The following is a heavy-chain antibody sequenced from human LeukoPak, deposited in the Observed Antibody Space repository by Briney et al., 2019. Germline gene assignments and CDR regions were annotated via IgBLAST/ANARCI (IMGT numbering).Heavy chain of an antibody. CDR1: GFTFGTSA. V-gene: IGHV3-23*01. D-gene: IGHD3-3*01. CDR3: ARVYVWSGSNYGMDV. CDR2: ITSGDGSP. Sequence: GGSLRLSCAASGFTFGTSAMSWVRQTPEKGLEWVSTITSGDGSPYYADPVKGRFTISRDNSNNMLYLQMNSLRAEDTAVYYCARVYVWSGSNYGMDVWGQGTTVTVSS. J-gene: IGHJ6*02.